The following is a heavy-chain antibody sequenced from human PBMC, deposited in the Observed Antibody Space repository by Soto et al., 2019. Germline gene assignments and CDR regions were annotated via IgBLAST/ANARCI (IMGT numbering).Heavy chain of an antibody. V-gene: IGHV1-69*13. CDR3: ARGYCSGGNCYSGMDV. J-gene: IGHJ6*02. CDR1: GGTFSTHA. CDR2: IIPISGTT. Sequence: SAKVSCKASGGTFSTHAIIWVRQAPGHGLEWMGGIIPISGTTYYTQKFQGRVTITADEPTSTAFMELSSLKSEDTAVFYCARGYCSGGNCYSGMDVWGQGTMVTVSS. D-gene: IGHD2-15*01.